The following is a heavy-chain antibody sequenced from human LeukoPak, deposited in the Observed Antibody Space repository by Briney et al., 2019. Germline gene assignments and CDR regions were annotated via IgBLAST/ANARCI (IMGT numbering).Heavy chain of an antibody. CDR2: IRYDGSNK. Sequence: PGGSLRLSCAASGFTFSSYGMHWVRQAPGKGLEWVAFIRYDGSNKYYADSVKGRFTISRDNSKNTLYLQMNSLGAEDTAVYYCAKDLATTAPGGYFDYWGQGTLVAVSS. CDR3: AKDLATTAPGGYFDY. CDR1: GFTFSSYG. V-gene: IGHV3-30*02. D-gene: IGHD4-11*01. J-gene: IGHJ4*02.